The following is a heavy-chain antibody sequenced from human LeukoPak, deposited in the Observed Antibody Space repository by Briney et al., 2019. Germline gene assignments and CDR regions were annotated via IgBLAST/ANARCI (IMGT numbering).Heavy chain of an antibody. CDR1: GGSISSGGYY. CDR2: IYYSGST. J-gene: IGHJ5*02. D-gene: IGHD6-19*01. V-gene: IGHV4-31*03. Sequence: SQTLSLTCTVSGGSISSGGYYWSWIRQHPGKGLEWIGYIYYSGSTYYNLSLKSRVTISVDTSKNQFSLKLSSVTAADTAVYYCARGYVDSSGWSPNWFDPWAREPWSPSPQ. CDR3: ARGYVDSSGWSPNWFDP.